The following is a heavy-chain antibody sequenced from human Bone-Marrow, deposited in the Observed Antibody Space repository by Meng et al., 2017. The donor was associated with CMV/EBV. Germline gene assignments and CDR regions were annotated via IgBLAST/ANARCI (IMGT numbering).Heavy chain of an antibody. V-gene: IGHV1-8*01. D-gene: IGHD3-3*01. Sequence: ASVKVSCKASGYTFTSYDINWVRQATGQGLEWMGWMNPNSGNTGYAQKFQGRVTMTRNTSIGTAYMELSSLRSEDTAVYYCARGRRSITIFGVVIMHGMDVWGQGTTVTVSS. J-gene: IGHJ6*02. CDR1: GYTFTSYD. CDR2: MNPNSGNT. CDR3: ARGRRSITIFGVVIMHGMDV.